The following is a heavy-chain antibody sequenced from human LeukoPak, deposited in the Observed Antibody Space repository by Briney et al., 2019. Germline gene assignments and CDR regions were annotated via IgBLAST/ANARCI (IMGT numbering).Heavy chain of an antibody. CDR3: ATLYSYGSRDY. J-gene: IGHJ4*02. Sequence: SETLSLTCTVSGGSISSYYWSWIRQPPGKGLEWIGYIYYSGSTNYNPSLKSRVTISVDTSKNQFSLKLSSVTAADTAVYYCATLYSYGSRDYWGQGTLVTVSS. CDR1: GGSISSYY. D-gene: IGHD5-18*01. V-gene: IGHV4-59*01. CDR2: IYYSGST.